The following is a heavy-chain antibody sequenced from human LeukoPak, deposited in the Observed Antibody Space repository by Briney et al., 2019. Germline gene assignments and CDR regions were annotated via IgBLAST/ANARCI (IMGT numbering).Heavy chain of an antibody. CDR3: AKGLNQYYFET. J-gene: IGHJ4*02. CDR1: GGSISTFY. V-gene: IGHV4-4*07. CDR2: VHSSGST. D-gene: IGHD1-14*01. Sequence: PSETLSLTCTVSGGSISTFYWSWIRQSAGHGLEWLGRVHSSGSTYYTPSLKRRLSMSLDTSTNQFSLKVTSVTAADTAIYYCAKGLNQYYFETWGQGTLITVSS.